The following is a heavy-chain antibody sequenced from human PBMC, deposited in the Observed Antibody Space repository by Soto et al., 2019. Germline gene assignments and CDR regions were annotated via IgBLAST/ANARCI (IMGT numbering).Heavy chain of an antibody. CDR1: GFTFSSYA. V-gene: IGHV3-23*01. Sequence: PGGSLRLSCAASGFTFSSYAMSWVRQAPGKGLEWVSAISGSGGSTYYADSVKGRFTISRDNAKSSLYLQMNSLRVEDTAVYYCAREDIELIPGFDYWGQGTLVTVSS. D-gene: IGHD2-8*01. CDR3: AREDIELIPGFDY. J-gene: IGHJ4*01. CDR2: ISGSGGST.